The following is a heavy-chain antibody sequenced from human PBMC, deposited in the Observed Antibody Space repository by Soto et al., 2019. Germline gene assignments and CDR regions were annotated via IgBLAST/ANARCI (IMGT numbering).Heavy chain of an antibody. CDR2: IIPIFGTA. CDR3: ARPRHYSRYDYFDY. D-gene: IGHD5-12*01. Sequence: GASVKVSCKASGGTFSSYSISWGRQAPGQGLEWMRGIIPIFGTANYAQKFQGRVTITADESTSTAYMELSSLRSEDTAVYYCARPRHYSRYDYFDYWGKGTLVTVDS. CDR1: GGTFSSYS. J-gene: IGHJ4*02. V-gene: IGHV1-69*13.